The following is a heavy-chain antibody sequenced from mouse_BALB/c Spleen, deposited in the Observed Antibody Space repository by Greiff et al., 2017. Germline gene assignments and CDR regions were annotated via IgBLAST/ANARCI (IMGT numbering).Heavy chain of an antibody. CDR2: ISSGGSYT. V-gene: IGHV5-6-4*01. CDR3: ARLHYYGSSYDAMDY. CDR1: GFTFSSYT. Sequence: EVKLVESGGGLVKPGGSLKLSCAASGFTFSSYTMSWVRQTPEKRLEWVATISSGGSYTYYPDSVKGRFTISRDNAKNTLYLQMSSLKSEDTAMYYCARLHYYGSSYDAMDYWGQGTSVTVSS. J-gene: IGHJ4*01. D-gene: IGHD1-1*01.